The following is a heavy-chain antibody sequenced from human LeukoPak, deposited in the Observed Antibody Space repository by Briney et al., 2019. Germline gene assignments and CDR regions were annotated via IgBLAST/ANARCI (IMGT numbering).Heavy chain of an antibody. Sequence: PSETLSLTCAVSGGSISSSNWWSWVRQPPGKGLEWIGEIYHSGSTNYNPSLKSRVTISVDTSKNQFSLKLSSVTAADTAVYYCARGKYDFWSGYPGNNYYYYYMDVWGKGTTVTVSS. V-gene: IGHV4-4*02. CDR2: IYHSGST. CDR1: GGSISSSNW. D-gene: IGHD3-3*01. CDR3: ARGKYDFWSGYPGNNYYYYYMDV. J-gene: IGHJ6*03.